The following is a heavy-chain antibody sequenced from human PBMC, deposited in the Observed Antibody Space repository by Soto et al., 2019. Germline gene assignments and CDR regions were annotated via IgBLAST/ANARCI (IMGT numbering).Heavy chain of an antibody. V-gene: IGHV1-24*01. J-gene: IGHJ4*02. Sequence: ASVKVSGKVSGYTLTELSMHWVRQAPGKGLEWMGGFDPEDGETIYAQKFQGRVTMTEDTSTDTAYMELSSLRSEDTAVYYCATVVSGGSYTYYFDYWGQGTLVTVSS. CDR3: ATVVSGGSYTYYFDY. CDR1: GYTLTELS. D-gene: IGHD1-26*01. CDR2: FDPEDGET.